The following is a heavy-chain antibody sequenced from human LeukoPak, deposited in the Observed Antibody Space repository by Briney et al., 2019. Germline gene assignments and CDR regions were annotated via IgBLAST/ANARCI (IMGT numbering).Heavy chain of an antibody. CDR1: GGSFSSSSYY. Sequence: PSETLSLTCTVSGGSFSSSSYYWGWIRQPPRKGLEWIGSVYYSGSTYYNPSLESRVDIFEDTSKNQFSLRLRFVTAADTAVYYCARLPNYSNYYFDSWGPGALVIVSS. CDR2: VYYSGST. V-gene: IGHV4-39*01. CDR3: ARLPNYSNYYFDS. J-gene: IGHJ4*02. D-gene: IGHD4-11*01.